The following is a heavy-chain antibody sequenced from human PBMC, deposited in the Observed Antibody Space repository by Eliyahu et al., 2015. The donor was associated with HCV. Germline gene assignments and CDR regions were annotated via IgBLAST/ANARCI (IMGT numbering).Heavy chain of an antibody. CDR1: GXSISSSSYY. CDR3: ARLGSSSWFGGYFDY. CDR2: XYYSGST. Sequence: QLQLQESGPGLVKPSETLSLTCTXSGXSISSSSYYWGWIRQPPGKGLEWIGSXYYSGSTYYNPSLKXRVTISVDTSKNQFSLKLSSVTAADTAVYYCARLGSSSWFGGYFDYWGQGTLVTVSS. V-gene: IGHV4-39*01. D-gene: IGHD6-13*01. J-gene: IGHJ4*02.